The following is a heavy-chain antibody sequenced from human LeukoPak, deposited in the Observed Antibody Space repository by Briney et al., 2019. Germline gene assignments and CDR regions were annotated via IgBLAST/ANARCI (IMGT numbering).Heavy chain of an antibody. D-gene: IGHD2-2*01. CDR2: INPNSGGT. CDR1: GYTFTDYY. Sequence: GASVKVSCKASGYTFTDYYLHWLRQAPGQGLEWMGWINPNSGGTNYAQKFQGRVTMTRDTSISTAYMELSRLRSDDTAVYYCARDRHCSSTSCYVYDFDYWGQGTLVTVSS. CDR3: ARDRHCSSTSCYVYDFDY. J-gene: IGHJ4*02. V-gene: IGHV1-2*02.